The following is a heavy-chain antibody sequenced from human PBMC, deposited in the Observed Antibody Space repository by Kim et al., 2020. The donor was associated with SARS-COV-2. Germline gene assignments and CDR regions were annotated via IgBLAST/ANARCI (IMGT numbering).Heavy chain of an antibody. CDR3: ARSIVVVVAAPGWFDP. J-gene: IGHJ5*02. CDR2: IYYSGST. CDR1: GGSISSSSYY. D-gene: IGHD2-15*01. V-gene: IGHV4-39*01. Sequence: SETLSLTCTVSGGSISSSSYYWGWIRQPPGKGLEWIGSIYYSGSTYYNPSLKSRVTISVDTSKNQFSLKLSSVTAADTAVYYCARSIVVVVAAPGWFDPWGQGTLVTVSS.